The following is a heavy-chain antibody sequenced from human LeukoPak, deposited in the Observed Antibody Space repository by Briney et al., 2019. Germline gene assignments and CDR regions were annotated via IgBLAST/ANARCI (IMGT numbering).Heavy chain of an antibody. CDR1: GFTFSSYS. V-gene: IGHV3-21*01. D-gene: IGHD6-13*01. J-gene: IGHJ4*02. Sequence: PGGSLRLSCAASGFTFSSYSMNWVRQASGKGLEWVSSISRSSSHMYYADYADSVKGRFTISRDNAKNSLYLQMNSLRAEDTAVYYCAGGITAADPFDYWGQGTLVTVSS. CDR3: AGGITAADPFDY. CDR2: ISRSSSHMYYA.